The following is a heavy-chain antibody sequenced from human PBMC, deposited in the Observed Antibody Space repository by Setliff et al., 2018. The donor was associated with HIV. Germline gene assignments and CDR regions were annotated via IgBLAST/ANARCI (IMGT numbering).Heavy chain of an antibody. CDR1: GGSISSYY. Sequence: SETLSLTCLVSGGSISSYYWSWIRQSAGKGLEWIGRIYSSGSTKYNPSLKSRVTMSVNTAKNQFFLMLSSVTAADTAVYYCARDPRHYYDTTGYSPYNWFDPWGQGTLVTVSS. CDR3: ARDPRHYYDTTGYSPYNWFDP. V-gene: IGHV4-4*07. J-gene: IGHJ5*02. D-gene: IGHD3-22*01. CDR2: IYSSGST.